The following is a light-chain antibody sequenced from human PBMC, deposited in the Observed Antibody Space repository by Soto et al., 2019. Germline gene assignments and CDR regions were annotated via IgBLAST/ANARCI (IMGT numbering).Light chain of an antibody. V-gene: IGKV3-11*01. CDR1: QSVSSY. CDR3: QHRSSWPLT. CDR2: DVS. Sequence: EIVFTQSPATLPLSPGESASLSCRASQSVSSYLAWYQQKPGQAPRLLISDVSNRATGTPARFSGSGSGTDFTLTISSLEPEDFAVYYCQHRSSWPLTVGGGTKVEI. J-gene: IGKJ4*01.